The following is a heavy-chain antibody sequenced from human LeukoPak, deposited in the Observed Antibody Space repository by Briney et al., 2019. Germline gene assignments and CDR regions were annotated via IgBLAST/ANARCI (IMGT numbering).Heavy chain of an antibody. CDR1: GGSISRNS. J-gene: IGHJ4*02. V-gene: IGHV4-59*01. CDR2: IYFTGST. CDR3: SSHKDGIAVAFDY. D-gene: IGHD6-19*01. Sequence: PSETLSLTCTVSGGSISRNSWSWVRHPPRKGLEWVWYIYFTGSTNSSTSPKSRVTISLDTSKNPISLRLSPLTAAGTALYYSSSHKDGIAVAFDYWGQGTLVTVSS.